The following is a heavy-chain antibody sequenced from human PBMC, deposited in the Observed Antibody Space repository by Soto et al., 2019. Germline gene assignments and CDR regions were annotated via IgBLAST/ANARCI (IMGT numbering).Heavy chain of an antibody. J-gene: IGHJ4*02. CDR2: IQSGGPT. CDR3: ARGPVVSCDY. CDR1: GFTVSSKY. D-gene: IGHD2-2*01. V-gene: IGHV3-66*02. Sequence: HPGGSLRLSCAASGFTVSSKYMSWVRQAPGKGLEWVSLIQSGGPTYYADSVKGRFTISRDNSKNTLYLQMNSLRAEDTAVYYCARGPVVSCDYWGQGTLVTVSS.